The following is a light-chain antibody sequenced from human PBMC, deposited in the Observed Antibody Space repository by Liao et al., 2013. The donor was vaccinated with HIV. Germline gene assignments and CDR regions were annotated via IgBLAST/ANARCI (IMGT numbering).Light chain of an antibody. V-gene: IGLV3-1*01. CDR2: QDN. Sequence: SYELTQPPSVSVSPGQTARIPCSGDKLGDRFACWYQQKPGQSPVLVIYQDNKRPSGIPERFSGSNSGNTATLTISGTQAMDEGDYYCQAWDSSTVVFGGGTKLTVL. CDR3: QAWDSSTVV. J-gene: IGLJ2*01. CDR1: KLGDRF.